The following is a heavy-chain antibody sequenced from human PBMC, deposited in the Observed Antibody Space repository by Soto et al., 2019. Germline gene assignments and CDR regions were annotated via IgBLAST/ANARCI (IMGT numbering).Heavy chain of an antibody. CDR3: ARGYCSSTICYIWDNWFDP. CDR1: GGSISSYY. D-gene: IGHD2-2*02. V-gene: IGHV4-59*01. Sequence: QVQLQESGPGLVKPSETLSLTCTVSGGSISSYYWSWIRQPPGKGLEGIGYIYYSGRTNYNPSLKSRVPXSXDXXKNQFSLKLSSVTAADTAVYYCARGYCSSTICYIWDNWFDPWGQGTLVTVSS. J-gene: IGHJ5*02. CDR2: IYYSGRT.